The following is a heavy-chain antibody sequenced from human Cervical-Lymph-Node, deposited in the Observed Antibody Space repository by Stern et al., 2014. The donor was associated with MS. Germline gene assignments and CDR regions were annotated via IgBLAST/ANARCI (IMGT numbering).Heavy chain of an antibody. V-gene: IGHV2-70*01. J-gene: IGHJ4*02. Sequence: QVTLRESGPALVKPTQTLTLTCTLSGFSLSTTGMRLSRIRQPPGMALEWLALLDWDGDKEYSTALKTRLTISKDTSKNQVVLTMTNMAPLDAATYFCVRAREGYYFDYWGQGIPVTVSS. CDR1: GFSLSTTGMR. CDR3: VRAREGYYFDY. D-gene: IGHD2-21*01. CDR2: LDWDGDK.